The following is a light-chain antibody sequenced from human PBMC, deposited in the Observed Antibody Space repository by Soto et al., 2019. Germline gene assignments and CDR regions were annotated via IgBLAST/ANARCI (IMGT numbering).Light chain of an antibody. CDR3: QQYNNWPPRT. V-gene: IGKV3-15*01. Sequence: EIVMTQSPATLSVSPGERATLSCRASQSVSSKLAWYQQKPGQAPRLLIYGASTRATGIPARFSGSGSGTEFTLTISSLQSEDVAVYYCQQYNNWPPRTFGQGTKVEIK. J-gene: IGKJ1*01. CDR1: QSVSSK. CDR2: GAS.